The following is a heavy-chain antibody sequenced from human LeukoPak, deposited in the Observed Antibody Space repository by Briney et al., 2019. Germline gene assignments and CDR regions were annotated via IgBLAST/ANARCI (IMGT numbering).Heavy chain of an antibody. J-gene: IGHJ3*02. V-gene: IGHV3-74*01. CDR3: AIGSSSWENAFHI. CDR1: GFTFSNNW. Sequence: GGSQRLSCAASGFTFSNNWMSWVRQAPGKGLEWVSRINTDGSSTSYADSVKGRFAISRDNSKNTLYLQMDSLRAEDTAVYYCAIGSSSWENAFHIWGQGTMVTVSS. D-gene: IGHD6-13*01. CDR2: INTDGSST.